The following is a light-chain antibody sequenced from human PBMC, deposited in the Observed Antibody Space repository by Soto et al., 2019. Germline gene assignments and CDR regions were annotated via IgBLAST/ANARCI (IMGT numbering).Light chain of an antibody. CDR3: QQYYSTPRT. Sequence: DIVMTQSPDSLAVSLGERVTINCKSSRSVLYSSNSKNYLAWYQQKPGQPPKLLIYWASTRESGVPDRLSGSGSGTDFTLTISSLQAEDVAVYYCQQYYSTPRTFGQGTKVEIK. J-gene: IGKJ1*01. V-gene: IGKV4-1*01. CDR1: RSVLYSSNSKNY. CDR2: WAS.